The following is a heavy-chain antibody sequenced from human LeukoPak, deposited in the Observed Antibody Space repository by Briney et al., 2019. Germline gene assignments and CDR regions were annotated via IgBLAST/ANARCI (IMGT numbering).Heavy chain of an antibody. CDR2: IYYTGST. D-gene: IGHD1-1*01. Sequence: SETLSLTCTVSGGSINTGGHYWSWIRQHPGKGLEWLGYIYYTGSTPYTPSLKSRLAISLDTSKDQFSLNLNSVTAADTAVYYCARRVGKYPTYYFDYWGQGALVTVSS. CDR3: ARRVGKYPTYYFDY. CDR1: GGSINTGGHY. J-gene: IGHJ4*02. V-gene: IGHV4-31*03.